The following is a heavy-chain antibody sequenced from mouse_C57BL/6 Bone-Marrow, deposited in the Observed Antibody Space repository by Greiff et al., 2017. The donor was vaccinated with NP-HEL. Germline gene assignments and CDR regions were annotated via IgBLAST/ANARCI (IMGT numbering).Heavy chain of an antibody. V-gene: IGHV5-9-1*02. D-gene: IGHD1-1*01. CDR1: GFTFSSYA. Sequence: EVQVVESGAGLVKPGGSLKLSCAASGFTFSSYAMSWVRQTPEKRLEWVAYISSGGDYIYYADTVTGRFTISRDNARNTLYLQMSSLKSEDTAMYYCTRVPDYGSRPFDDWGKGTTLTVSS. J-gene: IGHJ2*01. CDR2: ISSGGDYI. CDR3: TRVPDYGSRPFDD.